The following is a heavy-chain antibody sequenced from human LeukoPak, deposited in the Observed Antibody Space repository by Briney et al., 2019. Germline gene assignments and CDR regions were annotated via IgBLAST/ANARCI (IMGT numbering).Heavy chain of an antibody. CDR2: IHYSGST. CDR1: GGSISGYY. Sequence: PLETLSLTCTVSGGSISGYYWTWIRQSPGKGLEWIGYIHYSGSTNYNPSLKSRVTISLDTSKSQFSLKLSSVTAADTAVYYCARADGTNYYYYGMDVWGQGTTVTVSS. J-gene: IGHJ6*02. V-gene: IGHV4-59*01. CDR3: ARADGTNYYYYGMDV. D-gene: IGHD2-2*01.